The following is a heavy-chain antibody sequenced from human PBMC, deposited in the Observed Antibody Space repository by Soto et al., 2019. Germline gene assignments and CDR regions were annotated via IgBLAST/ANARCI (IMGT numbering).Heavy chain of an antibody. CDR1: GVICSSYG. Sequence: GGALRVYXAASGVICSSYGMNWVRQAPGKGLEWVAVIWYDGSNKYYADSVKGRFTISRDNSKNTLYLQMNSLRAEDTAVYYCASSTSCGQGTLVIVSS. CDR2: IWYDGSNK. CDR3: ASSTS. V-gene: IGHV3-33*01. J-gene: IGHJ5*02.